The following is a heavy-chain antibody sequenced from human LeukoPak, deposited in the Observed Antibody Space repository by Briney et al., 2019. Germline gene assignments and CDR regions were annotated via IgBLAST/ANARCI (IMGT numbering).Heavy chain of an antibody. Sequence: PSETLSLTCSVSGGSISSSGYYWHWIRQPPGTGLEWVGSIYYSGTTYYNSSLKSRVTISEDTSKNRFSLMLTSVTAADTAVYYCARQVSDYFYYYIDVWGEGTTVIVSS. J-gene: IGHJ6*03. CDR1: GGSISSSGYY. V-gene: IGHV4-39*01. CDR3: ARQVSDYFYYYIDV. CDR2: IYYSGTT.